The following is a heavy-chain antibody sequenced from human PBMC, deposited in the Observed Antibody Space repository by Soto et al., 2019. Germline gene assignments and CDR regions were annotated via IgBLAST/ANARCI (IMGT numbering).Heavy chain of an antibody. CDR1: GYTFTTYD. V-gene: IGHV1-8*01. Sequence: ASVKVSCKTSGYTFTTYDINWVRQTPGQGLEWMGWINPNADKTGFAQNFQGRVTLTRDTSINTVFMELHNLRSEDTAVYSCARQRRRTWYYFDHWGQGTLVTVSS. J-gene: IGHJ4*02. CDR3: ARQRRRTWYYFDH. CDR2: INPNADKT.